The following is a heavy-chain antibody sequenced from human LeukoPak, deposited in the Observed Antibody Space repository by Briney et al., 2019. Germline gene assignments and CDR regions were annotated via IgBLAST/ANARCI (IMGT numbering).Heavy chain of an antibody. D-gene: IGHD3-3*02. CDR2: ITHSGRT. CDR3: ARGISTGDFGY. Sequence: PSETLSLTCAVYGGSFSSYYWNWIRQPPGKGLEWIGEITHSGRTSYNPSLKSRVTTSVDTSKNQFSLKLSSVTAADTAVYYCARGISTGDFGYWGQGTLVTVSS. V-gene: IGHV4-34*01. J-gene: IGHJ4*02. CDR1: GGSFSSYY.